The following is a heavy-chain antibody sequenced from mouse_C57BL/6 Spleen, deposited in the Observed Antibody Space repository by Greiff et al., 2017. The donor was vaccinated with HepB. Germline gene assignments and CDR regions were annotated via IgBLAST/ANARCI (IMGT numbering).Heavy chain of an antibody. J-gene: IGHJ4*01. CDR3: ARGEYSNYAMDY. V-gene: IGHV5-17*01. CDR1: GFTFSDYG. D-gene: IGHD2-5*01. Sequence: EVKVVESGGGLVKPGGSLKLSCAASGFTFSDYGMHWVRQAPEKGLEWVAYISSGSSTIYYADTVKGRFTISRDNAKNTLFLQMTSLRSEDTAMYYCARGEYSNYAMDYWGQGTSVTVSS. CDR2: ISSGSSTI.